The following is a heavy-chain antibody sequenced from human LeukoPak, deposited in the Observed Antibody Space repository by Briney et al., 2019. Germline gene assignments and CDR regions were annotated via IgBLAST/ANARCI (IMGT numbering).Heavy chain of an antibody. CDR2: INQDGSEK. Sequence: AGGSLRLSCATSGFSFNNDWMDWVRQAPGKGLEWVANINQDGSEKNCLDSVKGRFTISRDNAQDSLYLQMNGLRVEDTAVYYCTRRLDEWGQGTLVTVSS. CDR3: TRRLDE. V-gene: IGHV3-7*01. D-gene: IGHD3-16*01. J-gene: IGHJ4*02. CDR1: GFSFNNDW.